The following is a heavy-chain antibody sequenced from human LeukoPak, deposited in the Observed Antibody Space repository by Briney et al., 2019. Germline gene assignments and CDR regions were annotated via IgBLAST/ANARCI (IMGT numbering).Heavy chain of an antibody. J-gene: IGHJ5*02. CDR2: TYYRSEWYN. CDR1: GDSVSSNSAS. Sequence: SQTLSLTCAISGDSVSSNSASWNWIRQSPSRGLEWLGRTYYRSEWYNDYAISVKSRITINPDTSKNQFSLHLNSVTPEDTAVYYCARRLTQYDCFDPWGQGILVTVSS. CDR3: ARRLTQYDCFDP. V-gene: IGHV6-1*01. D-gene: IGHD2-2*01.